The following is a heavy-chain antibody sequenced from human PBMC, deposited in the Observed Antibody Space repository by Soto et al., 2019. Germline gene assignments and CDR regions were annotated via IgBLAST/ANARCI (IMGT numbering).Heavy chain of an antibody. CDR1: GYSFTDYH. CDR3: ARGDSTDCSNGVCSFFYNHDMDV. CDR2: INPKSGGT. J-gene: IGHJ6*02. V-gene: IGHV1-2*04. Sequence: GASVKVSCKASGYSFTDYHIHWVRQAPGQGLEWLGRINPKSGGTSTAQKFQGWVTMTTDTSVSTASMELTRLTSDDTAIYYCARGDSTDCSNGVCSFFYNHDMDVWGQGTTVTVSS. D-gene: IGHD2-8*01.